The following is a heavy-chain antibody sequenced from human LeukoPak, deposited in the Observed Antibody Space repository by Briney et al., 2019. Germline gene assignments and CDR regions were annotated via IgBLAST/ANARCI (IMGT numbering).Heavy chain of an antibody. CDR1: GFTFSSYA. CDR3: ARDSRSYCSGGSCYEVRDY. D-gene: IGHD2-15*01. Sequence: GGSLRLSCAASGFTFSSYAMHWVRQAPGKGLEWVAVISYDGSNKYYADSVKGRFTISRDNSKNTPYLQMNSLRAEDTAVYYCARDSRSYCSGGSCYEVRDYWGQGTLVTVSS. V-gene: IGHV3-30-3*01. J-gene: IGHJ4*02. CDR2: ISYDGSNK.